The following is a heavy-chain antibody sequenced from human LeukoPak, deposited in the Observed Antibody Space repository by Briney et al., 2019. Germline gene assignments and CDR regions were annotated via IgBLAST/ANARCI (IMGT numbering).Heavy chain of an antibody. D-gene: IGHD5-18*01. CDR2: IKQDGSEK. Sequence: GGSLRLSCAASGFTFSSYWMSWVRQAPGKGLEWVANIKQDGSEKYYVDSVKGRFTISRDNAKNSLFLQMNRLRAEDTAVYYCARYRSYGRSFDYWGQGTLVTVSS. CDR3: ARYRSYGRSFDY. V-gene: IGHV3-7*01. CDR1: GFTFSSYW. J-gene: IGHJ4*02.